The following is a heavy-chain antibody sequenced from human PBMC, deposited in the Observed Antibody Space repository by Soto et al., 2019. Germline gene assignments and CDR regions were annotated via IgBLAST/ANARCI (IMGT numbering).Heavy chain of an antibody. D-gene: IGHD2-2*01. CDR3: ARDLAIVVVPAASGMDV. J-gene: IGHJ6*02. CDR2: IWCDGSNK. V-gene: IGHV3-33*01. CDR1: GFTFSSYG. Sequence: GGSLRLSCAASGFTFSSYGMHWVRQAPGKGLEWVAVIWCDGSNKYYADSVKGRFTISRDNSENTLYLQMNSLRAEDTAVYYCARDLAIVVVPAASGMDVWGQGTTVTVSS.